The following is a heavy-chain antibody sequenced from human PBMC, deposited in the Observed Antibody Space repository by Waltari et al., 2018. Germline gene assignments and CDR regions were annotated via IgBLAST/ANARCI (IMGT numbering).Heavy chain of an antibody. CDR1: GGSISSYY. D-gene: IGHD6-25*01. V-gene: IGHV4-59*01. CDR3: ARGGPTRLPLDY. CDR2: IYYSGST. J-gene: IGHJ4*02. Sequence: QVQLQESGPGLVKPSETLSLTCTVSGGSISSYYWSWIRQPPGKGLEWIGYIYYSGSTNYNPSLKSRVTISVDTSKNQFSLKPSSVTAADTAVYYCARGGPTRLPLDYWGQGTLVTVSS.